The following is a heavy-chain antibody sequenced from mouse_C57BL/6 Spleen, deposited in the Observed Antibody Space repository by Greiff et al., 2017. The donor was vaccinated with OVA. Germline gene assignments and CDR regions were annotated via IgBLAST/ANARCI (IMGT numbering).Heavy chain of an antibody. CDR1: GYTFTSYW. D-gene: IGHD5-5*01. CDR2: INPSNGGT. J-gene: IGHJ4*01. Sequence: QVQLQQPGTELVKPGASVKLSCKASGYTFTSYWMPWVKQRPGQGLEWIGNINPSNGGTNYNEKFKSKATLTVNKSSSTAYMPLSRLTSADSAVYYCAEDRPLPIMDYWGQGTSVTVSS. CDR3: AEDRPLPIMDY. V-gene: IGHV1-53*01.